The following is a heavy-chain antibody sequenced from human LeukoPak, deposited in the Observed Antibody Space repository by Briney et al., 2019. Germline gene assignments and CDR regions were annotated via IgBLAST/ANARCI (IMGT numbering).Heavy chain of an antibody. V-gene: IGHV4-4*07. D-gene: IGHD3-16*01. J-gene: IGHJ6*04. CDR3: ARDLGSSTPSGI. CDR1: GGSISSYY. Sequence: PSETLSLTCTVSGGSISSYYWSWIRQPAGKGLEWIGRIYTSGTTHYNPSLKSRVTISVDKSRNLLFLKLNSVTAADTAVYYCARDLGSSTPSGIWGKGTTVTVSS. CDR2: IYTSGTT.